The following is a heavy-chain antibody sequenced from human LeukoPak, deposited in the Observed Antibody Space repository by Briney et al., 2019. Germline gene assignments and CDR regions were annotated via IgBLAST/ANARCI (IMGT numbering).Heavy chain of an antibody. CDR1: VNSFTSRW. V-gene: IGHV5-51*01. CDR2: IYPGDSDT. Sequence: GESLKISCQGSVNSFTSRWIGWVRQMPGKGREWMGIIYPGDSDTRYSSSFQGQVTMSVDTSISVAYLQWSSLKASDTGIYYCARALAGNLNDAFDLWGQGTMVTVAS. D-gene: IGHD6-19*01. CDR3: ARALAGNLNDAFDL. J-gene: IGHJ3*01.